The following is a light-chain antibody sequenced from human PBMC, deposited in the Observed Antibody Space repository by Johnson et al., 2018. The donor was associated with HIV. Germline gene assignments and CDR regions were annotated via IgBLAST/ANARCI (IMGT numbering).Light chain of an antibody. Sequence: QSMLTQPPSVSAAPGQKVTISCSGGTSNIGNNYVSWYQQLPGTAPKLLIYEKNKRPSGIPDRFSASKSGASATLGITGLQTGDEADYYCETWDSSLSGVFVTGTKVTVL. CDR1: TSNIGNNY. V-gene: IGLV1-51*02. CDR2: EKN. CDR3: ETWDSSLSGV. J-gene: IGLJ1*01.